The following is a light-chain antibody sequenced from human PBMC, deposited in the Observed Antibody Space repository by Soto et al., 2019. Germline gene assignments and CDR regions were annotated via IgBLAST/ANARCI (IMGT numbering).Light chain of an antibody. J-gene: IGLJ2*01. CDR2: DVS. CDR1: SSDVGGYNY. V-gene: IGLV2-14*01. Sequence: QSALTQPASVSGSPGQSITISCTGTSSDVGGYNYVSWYRQHPGKAPKLMIYDVSNRPSGVSNRFSGSKSGNTASLTISWLQAEDEADYYCSSYAGSNTVLFGGGTKLTVL. CDR3: SSYAGSNTVL.